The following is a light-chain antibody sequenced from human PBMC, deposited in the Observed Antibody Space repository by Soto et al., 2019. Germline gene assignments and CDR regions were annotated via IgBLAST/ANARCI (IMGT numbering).Light chain of an antibody. CDR2: KAS. V-gene: IGKV1-5*03. CDR3: QQLKSYPLT. Sequence: DIQMTQSPSTLSASLGDRVTITCRASQSISSWVAWYQPKPGRGPKLLIYKASHLESGVPSRFSGSGSGTEFTLTISSLQPEDSATYYCQQLKSYPLTFGGGTKVDI. CDR1: QSISSW. J-gene: IGKJ4*01.